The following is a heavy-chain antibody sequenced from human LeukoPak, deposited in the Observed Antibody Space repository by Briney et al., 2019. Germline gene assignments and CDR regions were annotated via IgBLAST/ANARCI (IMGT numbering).Heavy chain of an antibody. D-gene: IGHD4-17*01. CDR1: GFTLSSYE. CDR3: AKEIWPTVTTPGHTYFDY. CDR2: ISSCGSTI. Sequence: PGGSLRLSCAASGFTLSSYEMNWVRQAPGKGLEWVSYISSCGSTIYYAESVKGRFTISRDNSQNTLYLQMNSLRNEDTAVYYCAKEIWPTVTTPGHTYFDYCGQGTLVTVSS. J-gene: IGHJ4*02. V-gene: IGHV3-48*03.